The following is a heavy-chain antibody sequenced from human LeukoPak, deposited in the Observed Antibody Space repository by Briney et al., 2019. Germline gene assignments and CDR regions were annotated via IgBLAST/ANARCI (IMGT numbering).Heavy chain of an antibody. CDR2: IYYSGST. V-gene: IGHV4-39*01. Sequence: SETLSLTCAVYGGSFSGYYWGWIRQLPGKGLEWIGSIYYSGSTYYNPSLKSRVTISVDTSKNQFSLKLSSVTAADTAVYYCASPYSSSWETDYWGQGTLVTVSS. CDR1: GGSFSGYY. D-gene: IGHD6-13*01. J-gene: IGHJ4*02. CDR3: ASPYSSSWETDY.